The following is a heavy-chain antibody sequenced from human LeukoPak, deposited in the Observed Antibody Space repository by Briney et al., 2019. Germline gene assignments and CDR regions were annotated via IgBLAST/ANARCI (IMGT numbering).Heavy chain of an antibody. CDR3: ARAGVGTTGTTDLFYYYYGMDV. D-gene: IGHD1-1*01. J-gene: IGHJ6*04. Sequence: ASVKVSCKASGYSFTCYYMHWVRQAPGQGLEWMGWINPNSGGTNYAQKFQGWVTMTRDTSISTAYMELSRLRSDDTAVYYCARAGVGTTGTTDLFYYYYGMDVWGKGTTVTVSS. CDR1: GYSFTCYY. CDR2: INPNSGGT. V-gene: IGHV1-2*04.